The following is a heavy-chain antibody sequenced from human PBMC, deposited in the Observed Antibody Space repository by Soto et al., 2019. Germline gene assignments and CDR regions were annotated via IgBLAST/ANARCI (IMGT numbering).Heavy chain of an antibody. CDR2: IYYAGST. J-gene: IGHJ5*02. CDR1: RLSSNNYC. CDR3: AGLGAYYQSLDP. Sequence: PSETLSLTCTLSRLSSNNYCLSWVRQSPGKGLEWVGYIYYAGSTSYNPSLKSRVTISLDTSKSQFSLSLSSVTASDTAVYYCAGLGAYYQSLDPWGPGTLVT. V-gene: IGHV4-59*08. D-gene: IGHD2-21*01.